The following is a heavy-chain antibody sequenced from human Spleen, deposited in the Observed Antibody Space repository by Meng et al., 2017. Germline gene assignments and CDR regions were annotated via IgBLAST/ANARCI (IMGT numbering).Heavy chain of an antibody. CDR3: ARAEAGTAFDL. Sequence: GGSLRLSCAGSGFDFNSYGMNWVRQAPGKGLEWVSSISSNSDSNYIHYANSVKGRFTISRDNSWNSLYLQMNNLRANETAVYYCARAEAGTAFDLWGQGTLVTVSS. D-gene: IGHD6-19*01. CDR2: ISSNSDSNYI. J-gene: IGHJ4*02. CDR1: GFDFNSYG. V-gene: IGHV3-21*01.